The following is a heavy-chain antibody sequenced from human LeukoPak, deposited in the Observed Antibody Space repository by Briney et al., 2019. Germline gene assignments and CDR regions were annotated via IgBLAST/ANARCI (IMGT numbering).Heavy chain of an antibody. CDR3: ASDPPYTSSSAW. CDR2: ILVGSGNT. V-gene: IGHV1-58*01. CDR1: RFTFTSTA. D-gene: IGHD2-2*01. Sequence: ASVKVSCKASRFTFTSTAVQWVRQARGQRLEWIGWILVGSGNTNYAQMFQERVTLTWDVSTSTAYMVLSSLRSEDTAIYYCASDPPYTSSSAWWGQGTLVTVSS. J-gene: IGHJ4*02.